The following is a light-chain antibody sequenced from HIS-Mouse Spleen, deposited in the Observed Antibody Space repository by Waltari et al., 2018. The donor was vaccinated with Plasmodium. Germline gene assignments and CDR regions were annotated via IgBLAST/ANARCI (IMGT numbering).Light chain of an antibody. Sequence: AIQLTQSPSSLSASVGDRVTITCRASQGIIRSLAWYQQKPGKAPKLLIYDASSLESGVPSRFSGSGSGTDFTLTISSLQPEDFATYYCQQGSFGGGTKVEIK. V-gene: IGKV1-13*02. CDR1: QGIIRS. CDR3: QQGS. CDR2: DAS. J-gene: IGKJ4*01.